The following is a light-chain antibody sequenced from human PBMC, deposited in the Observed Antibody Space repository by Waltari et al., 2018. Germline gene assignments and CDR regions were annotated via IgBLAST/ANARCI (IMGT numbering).Light chain of an antibody. CDR3: QHYVRLPAT. V-gene: IGKV3-20*01. CDR2: GAS. CDR1: QSVRRA. Sequence: EIVLTQSPGSLSSSPGERVPLSCRASQSVRRALAWYQQKPGQPPRLLIFGASNRATGSPDRFSGSGSVTDFSRTISRLEPEDFAVYYCQHYVRLPATFGQGTKVEIK. J-gene: IGKJ1*01.